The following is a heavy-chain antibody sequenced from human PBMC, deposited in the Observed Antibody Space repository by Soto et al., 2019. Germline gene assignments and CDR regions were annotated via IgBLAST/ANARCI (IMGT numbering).Heavy chain of an antibody. J-gene: IGHJ4*02. Sequence: EVQLVESGGGLVKPGGSLRLSCAASGFTFSSYSMNWVRQAPGKGREWVSSISSSSSYIYYADSVKGRFTISRDNAKNSLYLQMNSPRAEDTAVYFCARDQPGYSYGYALGYGGQGTLVTVS. CDR2: ISSSSSYI. V-gene: IGHV3-21*01. CDR3: ARDQPGYSYGYALGY. D-gene: IGHD5-18*01. CDR1: GFTFSSYS.